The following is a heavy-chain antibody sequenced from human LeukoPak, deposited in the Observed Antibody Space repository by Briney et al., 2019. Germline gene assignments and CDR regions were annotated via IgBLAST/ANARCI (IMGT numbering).Heavy chain of an antibody. J-gene: IGHJ4*02. CDR3: ARRRLGYYFDY. D-gene: IGHD5-24*01. V-gene: IGHV4-34*01. Sequence: ALETLSFTCGVYGGSFSGYYWSWIRQPPGKGLEWIGEINPRGSTNYNPSLKSRVTLSADTSKNQFSLTLNSVTAADTAVYYCARRRLGYYFDYWGQGTLVTVSS. CDR1: GGSFSGYY. CDR2: INPRGST.